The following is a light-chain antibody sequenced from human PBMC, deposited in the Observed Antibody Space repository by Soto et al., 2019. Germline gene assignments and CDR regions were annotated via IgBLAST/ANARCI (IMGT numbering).Light chain of an antibody. CDR1: SSDVGGYNY. Sequence: QSALTQPRSVSGSPGQSVTISCTGTSSDVGGYNYVSWYQQQPGKAPKLMIYDVSKRPSGVPDRFSGFKSGNTASLTISGLQAEDEADYSCCSHAGTYIYVFGTGTKVTVL. J-gene: IGLJ1*01. CDR3: CSHAGTYIYV. V-gene: IGLV2-11*01. CDR2: DVS.